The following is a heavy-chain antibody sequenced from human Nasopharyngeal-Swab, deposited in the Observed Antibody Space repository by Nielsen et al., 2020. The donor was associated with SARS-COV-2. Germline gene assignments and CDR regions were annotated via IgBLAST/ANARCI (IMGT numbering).Heavy chain of an antibody. CDR1: GYTFASFD. CDR3: ARHGVAEDY. J-gene: IGHJ4*02. CDR2: IGAYNGNT. D-gene: IGHD3-3*01. Sequence: ASVKVSCKTSGYTFASFDINWVRQATGRGLEWMGWIGAYNGNTNYAQKFQDRVTMTTDTSTSTVYMELRSLRSDDTAVYYCARHGVAEDYWGQGTLVTVSS. V-gene: IGHV1-18*01.